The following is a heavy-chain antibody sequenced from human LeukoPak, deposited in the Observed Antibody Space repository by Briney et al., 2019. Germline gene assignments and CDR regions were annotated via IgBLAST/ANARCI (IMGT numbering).Heavy chain of an antibody. J-gene: IGHJ6*02. CDR1: EFTLSNYW. CDR2: IKEDGSVK. CDR3: ARDDDRNTMDV. V-gene: IGHV3-7*01. Sequence: GGSLRLSCAASEFTLSNYWLSWVRQAPGKGLEWVANIKEDGSVKNYVASVKGRFTISRDNAKNSVYLQMNSLRAEDTAVYYCARDDDRNTMDVWGQGTTVTVSS. D-gene: IGHD3-22*01.